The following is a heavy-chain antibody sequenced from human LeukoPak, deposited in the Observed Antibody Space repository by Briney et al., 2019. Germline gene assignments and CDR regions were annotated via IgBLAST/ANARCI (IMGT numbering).Heavy chain of an antibody. CDR2: IKQDGSEK. J-gene: IGHJ4*02. CDR3: ARDRGSSGRLGRFDN. CDR1: GFTLSTYW. Sequence: SCAASGFTLSTYWMTWVRQAPGKGLEWVANIKQDGSEKYYVDSVKGRFTISRDNAKKLLYLQMNSLRVEDTAVYYCARDRGSSGRLGRFDNWGQGTLVTVSP. V-gene: IGHV3-7*01. D-gene: IGHD6-19*01.